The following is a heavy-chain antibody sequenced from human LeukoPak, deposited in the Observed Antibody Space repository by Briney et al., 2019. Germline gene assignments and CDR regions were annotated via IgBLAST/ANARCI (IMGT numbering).Heavy chain of an antibody. J-gene: IGHJ4*02. D-gene: IGHD2-2*01. CDR2: INPNSGTT. CDR3: TRGRPVSSSGGLEGH. V-gene: IGHV1-2*02. Sequence: ASGKVSCKTYGYTFTDYYMHWVRQAPGQGLEWMAWINPNSGTTNYAQRFQGRVTVTRDTSISTAYMELSRLISDDTSVYYCTRGRPVSSSGGLEGHWGQGTLVTVSS. CDR1: GYTFTDYY.